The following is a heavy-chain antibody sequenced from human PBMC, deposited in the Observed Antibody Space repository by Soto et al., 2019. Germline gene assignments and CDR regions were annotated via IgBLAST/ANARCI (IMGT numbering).Heavy chain of an antibody. V-gene: IGHV3-48*01. CDR2: ISSSSSTI. J-gene: IGHJ4*02. CDR3: ARVLEDIVVAFDY. CDR1: GFTFSSYS. D-gene: IGHD2-2*01. Sequence: GGSLRLSCAASGFTFSSYSMNWVRQAPGKGLEWVSYISSSSSTIYYADSVKGRFTISRDNAKNSLYLQMNSLRAEDTAVYYCARVLEDIVVAFDYWGQGTLVTVSS.